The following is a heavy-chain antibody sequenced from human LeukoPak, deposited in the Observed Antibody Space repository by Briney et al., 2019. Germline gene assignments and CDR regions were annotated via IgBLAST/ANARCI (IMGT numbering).Heavy chain of an antibody. CDR2: ISYDGSNK. Sequence: GGSLRLSCAASGFTFSSYAMHWVRQAPGKGLEWVAVISYDGSNKYYADSVKGRFTISRDNSKNTLYLQMNSLRAEDTAVYYCARAHPYCSSTSCHDYMDVWGKGTTVTVSS. CDR1: GFTFSSYA. CDR3: ARAHPYCSSTSCHDYMDV. D-gene: IGHD2-2*01. V-gene: IGHV3-30-3*01. J-gene: IGHJ6*03.